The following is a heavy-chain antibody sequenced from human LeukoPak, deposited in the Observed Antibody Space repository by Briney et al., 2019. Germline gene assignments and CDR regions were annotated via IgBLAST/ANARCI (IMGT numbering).Heavy chain of an antibody. D-gene: IGHD6-13*01. Sequence: SETLSLTCIVSGGSISSGGYYWGWIRQHPGKGLEWIGHISYSGTTYYNPSLKSRITISVDTSKNQFSLKLSSVTAADTAVYYCARSYRIAAAGTGAFDIWGQGTMVTVSS. CDR3: ARSYRIAAAGTGAFDI. V-gene: IGHV4-31*03. CDR1: GGSISSGGYY. J-gene: IGHJ3*02. CDR2: ISYSGTT.